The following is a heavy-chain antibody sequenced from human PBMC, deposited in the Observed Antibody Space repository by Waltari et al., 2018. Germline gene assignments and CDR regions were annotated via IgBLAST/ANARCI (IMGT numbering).Heavy chain of an antibody. Sequence: EVQLVESGGGLIQPGGSLRLSCEASGFRVSSISMTWVRQAPGKGLEWVSVIHAGGSTYYGDSVKGRFIISRDISKNTLYLQMNSLTVDDSAMYFCARAGLGSPSQWLQLFDSWGQGTLVTVSS. D-gene: IGHD5-12*01. CDR3: ARAGLGSPSQWLQLFDS. CDR2: IHAGGST. CDR1: GFRVSSIS. J-gene: IGHJ4*02. V-gene: IGHV3-53*01.